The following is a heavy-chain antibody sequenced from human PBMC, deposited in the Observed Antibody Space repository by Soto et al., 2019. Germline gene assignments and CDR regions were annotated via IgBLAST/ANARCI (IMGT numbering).Heavy chain of an antibody. J-gene: IGHJ4*02. CDR1: EFPFDSYG. Sequence: QVQLVESGGGVVQPGRSLRLSCAVSEFPFDSYGMHWVRQAPGKGLEWVAVIWHDGSNKYYADSVKGRFTISRDNAKNTLYLQMNSLRAEDTAVYYCARGRSGFHLGPFDYWGQGTLVTVSS. V-gene: IGHV3-33*01. CDR3: ARGRSGFHLGPFDY. CDR2: IWHDGSNK. D-gene: IGHD2-15*01.